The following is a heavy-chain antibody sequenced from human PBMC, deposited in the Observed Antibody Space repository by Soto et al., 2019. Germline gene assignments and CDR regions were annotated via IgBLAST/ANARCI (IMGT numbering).Heavy chain of an antibody. D-gene: IGHD3-22*01. V-gene: IGHV1-18*01. CDR1: GYTFTSSG. J-gene: IGHJ3*01. Sequence: QVQLVQSGAEVKKPAASVKVSCKASGYTFTSSGMSWVRQAPGQGLEWMGWISAHTGSSEYAQRFQGRVTMTTDRSTSTAYMELRSLRSDDTAVYYCARAFFYRGSDSRGYSFDAFDFWGPGTLVTVSS. CDR3: ARAFFYRGSDSRGYSFDAFDF. CDR2: ISAHTGSS.